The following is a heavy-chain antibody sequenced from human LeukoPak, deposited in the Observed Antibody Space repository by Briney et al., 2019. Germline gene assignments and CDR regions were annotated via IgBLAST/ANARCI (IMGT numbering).Heavy chain of an antibody. V-gene: IGHV1-46*01. J-gene: IGHJ4*02. CDR2: INPSGGST. D-gene: IGHD3-10*01. CDR3: ARDPIIGYGSGSYSFDY. Sequence: ASVKVSCKASGYTFTSYYMHWVRRAPGQGLEWMGIINPSGGSTSYAQKFQGRVTMTRDTSTSTVYMELSSLRSEDTAVYYCARDPIIGYGSGSYSFDYWGQGTLVTVSS. CDR1: GYTFTSYY.